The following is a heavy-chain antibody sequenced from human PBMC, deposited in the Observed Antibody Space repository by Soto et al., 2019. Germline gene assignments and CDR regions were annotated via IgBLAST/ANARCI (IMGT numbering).Heavy chain of an antibody. CDR2: ISSSSSYI. CDR1: GFTFSSYS. J-gene: IGHJ4*02. CDR3: ASAAYYYDTSGYYY. V-gene: IGHV3-21*01. Sequence: EVQLVESGGGLVKPGGSLRLSCAASGFTFSSYSMNWVRQAPGKGLEWVSSISSSSSYIYYADSVKGRFTISRDNAKNSLYLQRNSLRAEDTAVYYCASAAYYYDTSGYYYWGQGTLVTVSS. D-gene: IGHD3-22*01.